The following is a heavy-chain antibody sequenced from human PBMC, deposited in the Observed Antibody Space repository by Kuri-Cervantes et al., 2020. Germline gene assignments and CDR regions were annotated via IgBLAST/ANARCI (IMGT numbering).Heavy chain of an antibody. V-gene: IGHV1-45*02. J-gene: IGHJ3*02. CDR2: ISAYNGNT. Sequence: SVKVSCKASGYTFTYRYLHWVRQAPGQGLEWMGWISAYNGNTNYAQKFQGRVTITADESTSTAYMELSSLRSEDTAVYYCAATVDKPFGEPVHAFDIWGQGTMVTVSS. CDR1: GYTFTYRY. CDR3: AATVDKPFGEPVHAFDI. D-gene: IGHD3-10*01.